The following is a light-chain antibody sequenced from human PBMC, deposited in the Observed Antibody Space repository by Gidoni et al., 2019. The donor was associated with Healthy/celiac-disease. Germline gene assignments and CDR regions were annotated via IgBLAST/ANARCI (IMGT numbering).Light chain of an antibody. J-gene: IGKJ1*01. CDR1: QSISSY. CDR2: AAS. Sequence: DIQMHQSPSSLSASVGDRVTITCRASQSISSYVNWYQQKPGKAPKLLIYAASSLQSGVPSRFSGSGSGTDVTLTISSLQPEDFATYYCQQSYSTPRTFGQGTKVEIK. V-gene: IGKV1-39*01. CDR3: QQSYSTPRT.